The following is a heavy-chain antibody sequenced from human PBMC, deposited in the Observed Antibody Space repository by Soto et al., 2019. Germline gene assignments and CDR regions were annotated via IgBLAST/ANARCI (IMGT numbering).Heavy chain of an antibody. D-gene: IGHD3-22*01. CDR3: ARLPDYYDSSGYYQGYYYYYGMDV. CDR2: IYPGDSDT. V-gene: IGHV5-51*01. CDR1: GYSFTSYW. Sequence: GESLKISCKGSGYSFTSYWIGWVRQMPGKGLEWMGIIYPGDSDTRYSPSFQGQVTISADKSISTAYLQWSSLKASDTAMYYCARLPDYYDSSGYYQGYYYYYGMDVWGQGTTVTVSS. J-gene: IGHJ6*02.